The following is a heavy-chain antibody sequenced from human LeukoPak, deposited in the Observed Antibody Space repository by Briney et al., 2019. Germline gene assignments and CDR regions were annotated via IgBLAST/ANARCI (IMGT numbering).Heavy chain of an antibody. CDR3: ARDPNRGGRFGEFDF. CDR1: GFTFGGYA. V-gene: IGHV3-23*01. Sequence: PGGSLRLSCTASGFTFGGYAMTWVRQAPGKGLEWVSAMSGSEIHYADSTKGRFTISRDNSKNTLYLQMDSLKPEDSAVYYCARDPNRGGRFGEFDFWGQGTLVTVSS. J-gene: IGHJ4*02. D-gene: IGHD3-10*01. CDR2: MSGSEI.